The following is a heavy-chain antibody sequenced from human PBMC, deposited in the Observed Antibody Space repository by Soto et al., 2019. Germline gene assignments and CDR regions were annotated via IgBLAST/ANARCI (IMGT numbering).Heavy chain of an antibody. CDR2: FWYDGSYK. V-gene: IGHV3-33*01. CDR3: ARGNWKYVYFDY. D-gene: IGHD1-7*01. Sequence: QVQLVESGGGVVQPGRSLRLSCAASGFTFSRSGMHWVRQAPGKGLEWVAVFWYDGSYKYHADSVKGRFTISRDNSKNTLYLQMNSLTAEDTAVYYCARGNWKYVYFDYWGQGTLVTVSS. J-gene: IGHJ4*02. CDR1: GFTFSRSG.